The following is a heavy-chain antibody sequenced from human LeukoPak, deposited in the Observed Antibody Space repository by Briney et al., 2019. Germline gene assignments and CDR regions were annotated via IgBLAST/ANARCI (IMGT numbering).Heavy chain of an antibody. CDR2: IRYDGSRK. J-gene: IGHJ5*02. CDR3: TKNAGRREGWFDP. Sequence: GGSLRLSCAASGFIFSSYGMHWVRQAPDKGLEWVAFIRYDGSRKYYADSVKGRFTISRDNSNNTLYLQMNSLRAEDTAMYYCTKNAGRREGWFDPWGQGTLVTVSS. D-gene: IGHD1-26*01. V-gene: IGHV3-30*02. CDR1: GFIFSSYG.